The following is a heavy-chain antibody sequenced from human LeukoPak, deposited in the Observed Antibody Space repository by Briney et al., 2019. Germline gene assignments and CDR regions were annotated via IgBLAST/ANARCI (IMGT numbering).Heavy chain of an antibody. CDR2: IRYDGSNK. D-gene: IGHD1-26*01. V-gene: IGHV3-30*02. J-gene: IGHJ6*03. CDR1: GFTFSSYA. Sequence: PGGSLRLSCAASGFTFSSYAMSWVRQAPGKGLEWVAFIRYDGSNKYYADSVKGRFTISRDNSKNTLYLQMNSLRAEDTAVYYCAKVAEVGATGYYYYMDVWGKGTTVTISS. CDR3: AKVAEVGATGYYYYMDV.